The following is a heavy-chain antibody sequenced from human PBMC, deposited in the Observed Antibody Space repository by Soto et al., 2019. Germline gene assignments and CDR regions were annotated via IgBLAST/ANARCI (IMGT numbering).Heavy chain of an antibody. V-gene: IGHV4-34*01. J-gene: IGHJ4*02. CDR2: IKPSGST. CDR1: GGSFSGYY. Sequence: ETLSLTCAVYGGSFSGYYWSWIRQPPGKGLEWVGGIKPSGSTDYNPSLKSRVTISVDTSKNQFFLRVNSVTAADTAVYYCARRSGSFSKWGQGTLVTVSS. D-gene: IGHD3-10*01. CDR3: ARRSGSFSK.